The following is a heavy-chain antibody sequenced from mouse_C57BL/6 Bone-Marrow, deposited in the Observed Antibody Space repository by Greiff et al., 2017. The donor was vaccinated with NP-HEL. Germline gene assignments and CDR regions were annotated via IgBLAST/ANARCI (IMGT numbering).Heavy chain of an antibody. Sequence: EVKLVESGGGLVQPGGSLKLSCAASGFTFSDYYMYWVRQTPEKRLEWVAYISNGGGSTYYPDTVKGRFTISRDNAKNTLYLQMSRLKSEDTAMYYYYGSSLCWYFDVWGTGTTVTVSS. CDR2: ISNGGGST. CDR1: GFTFSDYY. CDR3: YGSSLCWYFDV. J-gene: IGHJ1*03. D-gene: IGHD1-1*01. V-gene: IGHV5-12*01.